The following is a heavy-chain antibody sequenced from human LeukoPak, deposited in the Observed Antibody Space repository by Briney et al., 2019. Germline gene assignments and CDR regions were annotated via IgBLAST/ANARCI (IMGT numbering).Heavy chain of an antibody. D-gene: IGHD3-22*01. CDR3: ATHNYYDSSGCSVFDY. CDR2: ISYDGSNK. Sequence: GGSLRLSCAASGFTFSSYAMHWVRQAPGKGLEWVAVISYDGSNKYYADSVKGRFTISRDNSKNTLYLQMNSLRAEDTAVYYCATHNYYDSSGCSVFDYWGQGTLVTVSS. V-gene: IGHV3-30-3*01. J-gene: IGHJ4*02. CDR1: GFTFSSYA.